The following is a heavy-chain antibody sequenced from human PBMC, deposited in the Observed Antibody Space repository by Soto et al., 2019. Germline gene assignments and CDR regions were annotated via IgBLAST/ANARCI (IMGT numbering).Heavy chain of an antibody. CDR3: ARDGGYSSGWPLYDFDY. Sequence: GGSLRLSCAASGFTFSSYGMHWVRQAPGKGLEWVAVIWYDGSNKYYADSVKGRFTISRDNSKNTLYLQMNSLRAEDTAAYYCARDGGYSSGWPLYDFDYWGQGTLVTVSS. CDR1: GFTFSSYG. D-gene: IGHD6-19*01. J-gene: IGHJ4*02. CDR2: IWYDGSNK. V-gene: IGHV3-33*01.